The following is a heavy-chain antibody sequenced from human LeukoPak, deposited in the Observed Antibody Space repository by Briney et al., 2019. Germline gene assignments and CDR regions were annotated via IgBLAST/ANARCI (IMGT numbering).Heavy chain of an antibody. CDR1: GYSFTNYW. D-gene: IGHD3-10*01. CDR2: IYPGDSET. V-gene: IGHV5-51*01. J-gene: IGHJ4*02. CDR3: ARRMVRGVPLDCFDY. Sequence: ESLKISCKGSGYSFTNYWIGWVRHMPGKGPEWMGIIYPGDSETRYSPSFQGQVTFSADKSTNIAYLQWSSLKASDTAIYYCARRMVRGVPLDCFDYWGQGTLVSVSS.